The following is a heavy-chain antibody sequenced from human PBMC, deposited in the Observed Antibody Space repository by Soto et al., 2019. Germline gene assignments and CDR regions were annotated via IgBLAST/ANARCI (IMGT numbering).Heavy chain of an antibody. J-gene: IGHJ4*02. CDR2: IYYSGST. V-gene: IGHV4-30-4*01. CDR1: GGSISSGDYY. CDR3: GREGEVARRDY. D-gene: IGHD3-16*01. Sequence: QVQLQESGPGLVKPSQTLSLTCSVSGGSISSGDYYWSWIRQPPGKGLERIGYIYYSGSTYYNPSFTSRVTISVDTSTDQSSLRLRPVTAADTAVYYWGREGEVARRDYWGQGTLVTVSS.